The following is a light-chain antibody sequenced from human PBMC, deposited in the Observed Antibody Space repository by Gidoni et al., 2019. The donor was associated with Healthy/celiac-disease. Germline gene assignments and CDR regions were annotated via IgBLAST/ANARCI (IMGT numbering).Light chain of an antibody. J-gene: IGLJ2*01. V-gene: IGLV1-44*01. CDR3: AAWDDSLNGVV. CDR1: SSNIGSNT. Sequence: QSVLTQPPSASGTPGQRVTISCSGSSSNIGSNTVNWYQQLPGTAPNLPSYSNHQRPSVFPDRFSGSKSGTSASLAISGLQSEDEADYYCAAWDDSLNGVVFGGGTKLT. CDR2: SNH.